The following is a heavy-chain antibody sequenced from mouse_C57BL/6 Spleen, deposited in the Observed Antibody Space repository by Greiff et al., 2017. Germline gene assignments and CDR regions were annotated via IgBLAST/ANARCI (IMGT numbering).Heavy chain of an antibody. CDR2: IDPEDGET. CDR1: GFNIKDYY. D-gene: IGHD1-1*01. V-gene: IGHV14-2*01. CDR3: AITTVVPNWYFDV. J-gene: IGHJ1*03. Sequence: VQLQQSGAELVKPGASVKLSCTASGFNIKDYYMHWVKQRTEQGLEWSGRIDPEDGETKYAPKFQGKATITADTSSNTAYLQLSSLTSEDTAVYYCAITTVVPNWYFDVWGTGTTVTVSS.